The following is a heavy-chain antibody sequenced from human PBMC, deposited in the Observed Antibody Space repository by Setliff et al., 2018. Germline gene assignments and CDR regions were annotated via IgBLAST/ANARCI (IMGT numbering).Heavy chain of an antibody. CDR2: ISPHSGRA. J-gene: IGHJ5*02. CDR1: GYTFSDYG. V-gene: IGHV1-18*01. CDR3: ERLVRYCTATACQRTSGDDL. Sequence: GASVKVSCKASGYTFSDYGVSRVRQAPGQGLEWMGWISPHSGRAFYAPQFQDRVIMTTDTSTNTAYLDLRSLRSDDTAVYYCERLVRYCTATACQRTSGDDLWGQGTLVTVSS. D-gene: IGHD2-8*01.